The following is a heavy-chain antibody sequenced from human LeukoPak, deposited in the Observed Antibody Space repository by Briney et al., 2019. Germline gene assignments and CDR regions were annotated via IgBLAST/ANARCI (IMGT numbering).Heavy chain of an antibody. Sequence: GASVKVSCKASGYTFTNYYMHWVRQAPGQGLEWVGVIDPSGGSISYAQKFQGRITMTRDTSTSTVYMELSSLRSEDTAVYYCARSGDDNSYYFDYWGQGTLVTVSS. CDR1: GYTFTNYY. J-gene: IGHJ4*02. V-gene: IGHV1-46*01. CDR3: ARSGDDNSYYFDY. D-gene: IGHD4-17*01. CDR2: IDPSGGSI.